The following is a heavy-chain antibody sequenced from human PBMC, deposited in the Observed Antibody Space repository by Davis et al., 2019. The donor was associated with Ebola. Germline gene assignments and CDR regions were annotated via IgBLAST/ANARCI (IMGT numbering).Heavy chain of an antibody. J-gene: IGHJ4*02. CDR1: GGTFTSYA. CDR3: ARAGNDYGDYGFDY. D-gene: IGHD4-17*01. V-gene: IGHV1-69*13. Sequence: SVKVSCKASGGTFTSYAISWVRQVPGQGLEWMGGIIPMFGILNYAQKFQGRVTITADESTSTAYMELSSLRSEDTAVYYCARAGNDYGDYGFDYWGQGTLVTVSS. CDR2: IIPMFGIL.